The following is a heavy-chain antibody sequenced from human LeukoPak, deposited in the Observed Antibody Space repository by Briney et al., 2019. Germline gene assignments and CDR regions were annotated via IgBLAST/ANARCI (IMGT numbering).Heavy chain of an antibody. Sequence: PGGSLRLSCAASGFTVSSNYMSWVRQAPGKGLEWASVIYSGGSTYYAASVKGRFTISRDNSKNTLYLQMNSLRAEDTAVYYCAGRQLVRLADAFDIWGQGTMVTVSS. D-gene: IGHD6-13*01. CDR2: IYSGGST. V-gene: IGHV3-53*01. CDR1: GFTVSSNY. J-gene: IGHJ3*02. CDR3: AGRQLVRLADAFDI.